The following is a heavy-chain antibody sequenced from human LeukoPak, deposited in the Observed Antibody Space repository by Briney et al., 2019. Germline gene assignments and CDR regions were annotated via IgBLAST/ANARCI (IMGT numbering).Heavy chain of an antibody. Sequence: QPGRSLRLSCAASGFTFSSYSMNWVRQAPGKGLEWISYISSSGGTIYYADSVKGRFTISRDNTDNSLFLQMSSLRAEDTAVYYCARERRQWQPFDIWGQGTMVTVSS. V-gene: IGHV3-48*04. CDR3: ARERRQWQPFDI. D-gene: IGHD6-19*01. CDR2: ISSSGGTI. J-gene: IGHJ3*02. CDR1: GFTFSSYS.